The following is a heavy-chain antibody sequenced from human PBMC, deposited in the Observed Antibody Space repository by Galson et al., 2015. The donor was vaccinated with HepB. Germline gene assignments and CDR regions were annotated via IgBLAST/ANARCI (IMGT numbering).Heavy chain of an antibody. J-gene: IGHJ4*02. Sequence: SLRLSCAASRFTFSIYWMSWVRQAPGKGLEWVANINQDGAEKYYVDSVKGRFTISRDNAKKTLYLQMDSLRAEDTAVYYCARAQCHSRSSCFAFGDCWGQGSLVTLSS. CDR1: RFTFSIYW. CDR3: ARAQCHSRSSCFAFGDC. V-gene: IGHV3-7*04. CDR2: INQDGAEK. D-gene: IGHD2-2*01.